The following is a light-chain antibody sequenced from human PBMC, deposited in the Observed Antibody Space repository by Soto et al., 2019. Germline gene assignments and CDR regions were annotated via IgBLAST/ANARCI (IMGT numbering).Light chain of an antibody. CDR3: QQRSNWPSLT. J-gene: IGKJ4*01. V-gene: IGKV3-11*01. CDR1: QRISSY. CDR2: DAS. Sequence: EIVLTQSPATLSLSPGERATLSCRASQRISSYLAWYQQKPGQAPRLLIYDASNRATGIPSRFSGSGSGTDFTLTISSLEPEDSAVYYCQQRSNWPSLTFGGGTKVEIK.